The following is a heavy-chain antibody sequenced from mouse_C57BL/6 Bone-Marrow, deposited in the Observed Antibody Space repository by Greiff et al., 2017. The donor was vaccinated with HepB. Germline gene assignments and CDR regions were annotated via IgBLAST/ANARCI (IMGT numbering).Heavy chain of an antibody. V-gene: IGHV1-64*01. CDR1: GYTLTSYW. Sequence: QVQLQQPGAELVKPGASVKLSCKASGYTLTSYWMHWVKQRPGQGLEWIGMIHPNSGSTNYNEKFKSKATLTVDKSSSTAYMQLSSLTSEDSAGYYCARSSYYGSRSAMDYWGQGTSVTVSS. CDR3: ARSSYYGSRSAMDY. J-gene: IGHJ4*01. D-gene: IGHD1-1*01. CDR2: IHPNSGST.